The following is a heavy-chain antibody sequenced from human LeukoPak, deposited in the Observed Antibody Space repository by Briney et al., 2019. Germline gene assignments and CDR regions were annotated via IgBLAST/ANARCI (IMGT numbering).Heavy chain of an antibody. Sequence: PSETLSLTCTVSGYSISTSNYWGWIRQPPGKGLEWIGSIYRSGNTYYNPSLKSRVTISVDTSKNQFSLKLNSVTAADTAVYYCARAGYGDSDFDYWGQGTLVTVSS. CDR1: GYSISTSNY. D-gene: IGHD4-17*01. J-gene: IGHJ4*02. CDR2: IYRSGNT. V-gene: IGHV4-38-2*02. CDR3: ARAGYGDSDFDY.